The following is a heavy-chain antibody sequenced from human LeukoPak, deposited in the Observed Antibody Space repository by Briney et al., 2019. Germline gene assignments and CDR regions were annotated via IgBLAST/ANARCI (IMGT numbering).Heavy chain of an antibody. J-gene: IGHJ4*02. D-gene: IGHD2-15*01. Sequence: GGSLRLSCAASGFTFSSYSMNWVRQAPGKGLEWVSYISSSSSTIYYADSVKGRFTISRDNAKNSLYLQMNSLRAEDTAVYYCARDSASWGVVAAPYWGQGTLVTVSS. CDR1: GFTFSSYS. CDR3: ARDSASWGVVAAPY. CDR2: ISSSSSTI. V-gene: IGHV3-48*01.